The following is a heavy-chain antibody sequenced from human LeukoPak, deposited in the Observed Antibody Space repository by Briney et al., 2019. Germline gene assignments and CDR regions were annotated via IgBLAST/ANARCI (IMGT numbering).Heavy chain of an antibody. Sequence: PSETQSLTCAVYGGCFSGYYWSWLRQPPGKGLEWIGEINHSGSTNYNPSLKSRVTISVDTSKNQFSLKLSSVTAADTAVYYCARGGTDKLLWFGELLSRAIDYWGQGTLVTVSS. V-gene: IGHV4-34*01. D-gene: IGHD3-10*01. CDR3: ARGGTDKLLWFGELLSRAIDY. CDR2: INHSGST. CDR1: GGCFSGYY. J-gene: IGHJ4*02.